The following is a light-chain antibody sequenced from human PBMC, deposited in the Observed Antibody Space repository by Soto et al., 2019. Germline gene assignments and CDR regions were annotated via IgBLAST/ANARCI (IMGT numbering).Light chain of an antibody. CDR2: GAS. Sequence: EVVMTQSPATLSVSPGERATLSCRASQSVSSNLAWYQQKPGQAPRLLIYGASTRATGIPARFSGSGSGTEFTLTISSLQSEDFAVYYCQQYKNWPTFGGGTKVEI. CDR1: QSVSSN. CDR3: QQYKNWPT. V-gene: IGKV3-15*01. J-gene: IGKJ4*01.